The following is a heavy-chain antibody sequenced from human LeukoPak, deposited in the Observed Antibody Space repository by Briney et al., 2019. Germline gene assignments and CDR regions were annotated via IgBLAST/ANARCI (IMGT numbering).Heavy chain of an antibody. CDR1: GYTFTGYY. D-gene: IGHD6-6*01. J-gene: IGHJ5*02. V-gene: IGHV1-2*02. Sequence: ASVTVSCKASGYTFTGYYMHWVRQAPGQGLGWMGWINPNSGGTNYAQKFQGRVTMTRDTSISTAYMELSRLRSDDTAVYYCARDGVTARPSHLFDPWGQGTLVTVSS. CDR3: ARDGVTARPSHLFDP. CDR2: INPNSGGT.